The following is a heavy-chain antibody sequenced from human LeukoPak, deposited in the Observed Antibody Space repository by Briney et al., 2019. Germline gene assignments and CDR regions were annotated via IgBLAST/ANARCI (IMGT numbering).Heavy chain of an antibody. D-gene: IGHD6-13*01. CDR1: GYTFTDYY. CDR3: AREVIGSSWHTGAVDI. Sequence: GASVKVSCKASGYTFTDYYLHWVRQAPGQGLEWMGRINPNSGDTVYAQKFQGRVTMSRDTSISTDYMELSRLRSDDTAVYYCAREVIGSSWHTGAVDIWGQGTMVTVSP. J-gene: IGHJ3*02. V-gene: IGHV1-2*06. CDR2: INPNSGDT.